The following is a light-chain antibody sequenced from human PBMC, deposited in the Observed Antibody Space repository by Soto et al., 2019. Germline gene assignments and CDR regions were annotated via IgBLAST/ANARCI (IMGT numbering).Light chain of an antibody. CDR2: DVN. Sequence: QPALPQLPSLSGPPEQSSTFSCIGTIDDIGAYDYVSWYQQRPGSAPQLIIYDVNNRPSGTSHRFSGSKSVHTAYLTISGLQSDDEDNYHCSSYKSTYSLVFGTGTKVTVL. CDR1: IDDIGAYDY. V-gene: IGLV2-14*03. J-gene: IGLJ1*01. CDR3: SSYKSTYSLV.